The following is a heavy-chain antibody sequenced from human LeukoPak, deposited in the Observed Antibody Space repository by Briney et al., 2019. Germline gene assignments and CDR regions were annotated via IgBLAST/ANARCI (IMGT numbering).Heavy chain of an antibody. CDR1: GYPFDNFG. CDR3: ARDRLGGDLTGESLY. D-gene: IGHD4-17*01. CDR2: ISAYNGNT. V-gene: IGHV1-18*01. J-gene: IGHJ4*02. Sequence: AASVKVSCKASGYPFDNFGLTWVRQAPGQGLEWMGWISAYNGNTHYAQKFRDRLTMTTNTSTRTAYLELRSLKSDDTAVYYCARDRLGGDLTGESLYWGQGTLVTVSS.